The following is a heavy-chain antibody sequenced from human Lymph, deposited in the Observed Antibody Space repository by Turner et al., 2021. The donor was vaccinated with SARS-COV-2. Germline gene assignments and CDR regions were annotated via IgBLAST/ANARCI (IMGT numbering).Heavy chain of an antibody. CDR2: ISGSGGRP. Sequence: EVQLLESGGGLVQPGGSLRLSCAASGFTFGSYAMSWVRQAPGKGLEWVSGISGSGGRPYNADSVKGRFTVSRDDSKYTLYLQMNSLRAEDTAVYYCAKVTGSSWYKGIDYWGQGTLVTVSS. CDR1: GFTFGSYA. D-gene: IGHD6-13*01. J-gene: IGHJ4*02. CDR3: AKVTGSSWYKGIDY. V-gene: IGHV3-23*01.